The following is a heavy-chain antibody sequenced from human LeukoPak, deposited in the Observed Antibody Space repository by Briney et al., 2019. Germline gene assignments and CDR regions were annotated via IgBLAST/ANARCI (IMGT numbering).Heavy chain of an antibody. CDR3: ARAEAAGDNREGYYYFYMDV. CDR2: ISTSDATT. J-gene: IGHJ6*03. D-gene: IGHD6-25*01. Sequence: GGSLRLSCATSGFTFSTHHMNWVRQTPGKWLDLVSGISTSDATTYYADAEKGRFTISRDSSQSTLYLQMNSLRAEDTAVYYCARAEAAGDNREGYYYFYMDVWGKGTTVTVSS. CDR1: GFTFSTHH. V-gene: IGHV3-23*01.